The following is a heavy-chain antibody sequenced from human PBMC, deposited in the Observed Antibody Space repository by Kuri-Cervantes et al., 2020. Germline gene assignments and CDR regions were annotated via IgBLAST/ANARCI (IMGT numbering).Heavy chain of an antibody. V-gene: IGHV3-30*03. CDR3: ARDRERYCSGGSCYSLAY. CDR2: ISYDGSNK. J-gene: IGHJ4*02. D-gene: IGHD2-15*01. Sequence: LSLTCAPFGFTFSSYGMHWVRQAPGKGLGWVAVISYDGSNKYYADSVKGRFTISRDNSKNTLYLQMNSLRDEDTAVYYCARDRERYCSGGSCYSLAYWGQGTLVTVSS. CDR1: GFTFSSYG.